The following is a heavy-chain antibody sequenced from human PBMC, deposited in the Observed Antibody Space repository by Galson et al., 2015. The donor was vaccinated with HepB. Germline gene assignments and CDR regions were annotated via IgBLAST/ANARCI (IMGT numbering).Heavy chain of an antibody. CDR2: ISYDGSNK. J-gene: IGHJ3*02. CDR1: GFTFSSYA. CDR3: AREEGSSYAFDI. Sequence: SLRLSCAASGFTFSSYAMHWVRQAPGKGLEWVAVISYDGSNKYYADSVKGRFTISRDNSKNTLYLRMNSLRAEDTAVYYCAREEGSSYAFDIWGQGTMVTVSS. V-gene: IGHV3-30-3*01. D-gene: IGHD6-6*01.